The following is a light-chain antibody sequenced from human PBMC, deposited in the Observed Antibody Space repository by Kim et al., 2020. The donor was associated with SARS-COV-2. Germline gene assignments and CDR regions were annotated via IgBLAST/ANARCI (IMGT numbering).Light chain of an antibody. V-gene: IGKV3D-15*01. CDR3: QQYNTWLIT. CDR1: QGGRTN. Sequence: VSPGEKGNPSRQGKQGGRTNLAWYQQQPGQAPRLLIYGASTRATGIPARFSGSGSGTEFTLTISSLQSEDFAVYYCQQYNTWLITFGQGTRLEIK. J-gene: IGKJ5*01. CDR2: GAS.